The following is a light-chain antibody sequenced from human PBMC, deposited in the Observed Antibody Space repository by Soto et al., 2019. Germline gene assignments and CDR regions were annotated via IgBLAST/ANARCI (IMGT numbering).Light chain of an antibody. Sequence: EIVMTQSPATLFVSPGERATLSCRASQTVSDDLAWYQQKPGQAPRLLIYGASTRATDIPARFSGAGSGTEFTLTISSLPSEDSAIYYCQEDHDWPPITFGPGTKVNI. CDR2: GAS. CDR1: QTVSDD. V-gene: IGKV3-15*01. CDR3: QEDHDWPPIT. J-gene: IGKJ3*01.